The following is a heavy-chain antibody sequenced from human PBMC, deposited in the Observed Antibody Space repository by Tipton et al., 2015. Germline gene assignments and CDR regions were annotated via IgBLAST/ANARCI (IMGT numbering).Heavy chain of an antibody. V-gene: IGHV3-30*18. D-gene: IGHD3-10*01. J-gene: IGHJ2*01. Sequence: SLRLSCVASGFTFRGHGMHWVRQAPGKGLEWVAVTAHDGSYKYYADSVMGRFSISRDNSENTLYLQMNSLRPEDTAVYYCAKDVANYDSGPWYFDLWGRGTLVTVSS. CDR2: TAHDGSYK. CDR1: GFTFRGHG. CDR3: AKDVANYDSGPWYFDL.